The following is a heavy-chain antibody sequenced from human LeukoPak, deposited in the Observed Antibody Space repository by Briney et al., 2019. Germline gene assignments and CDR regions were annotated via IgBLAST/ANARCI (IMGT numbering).Heavy chain of an antibody. V-gene: IGHV5-51*01. CDR1: GYSFTNYW. D-gene: IGHD3-22*01. Sequence: GESLKISCEGSGYSFTNYWIAWVRQMPGKGLEWMGIIYPGDSDARYSPSFQGQVTISADKSISTAYLQWSSLKASDTAMYYCARYYYDTSGYWSLDYWGQGTLVTVFS. J-gene: IGHJ4*02. CDR2: IYPGDSDA. CDR3: ARYYYDTSGYWSLDY.